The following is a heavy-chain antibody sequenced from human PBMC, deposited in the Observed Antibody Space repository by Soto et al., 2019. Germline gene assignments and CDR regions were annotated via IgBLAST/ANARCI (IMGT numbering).Heavy chain of an antibody. CDR1: GGTFSSYA. Sequence: QVQLGQSGAEVKKPGSSVKVSCKASGGTFSSYAISWVRQAPGQGLGWLGGIIPIFGTANYAQKFQGRVTITADESTITAYMELSSLRSEDTALYYCARDRKQLGVNQNWFAPWSQGTLVTFSS. V-gene: IGHV1-69*12. CDR2: IIPIFGTA. D-gene: IGHD6-6*01. J-gene: IGHJ5*02. CDR3: ARDRKQLGVNQNWFAP.